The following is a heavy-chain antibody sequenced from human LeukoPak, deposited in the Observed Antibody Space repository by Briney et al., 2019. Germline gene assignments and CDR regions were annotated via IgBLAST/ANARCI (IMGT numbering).Heavy chain of an antibody. CDR1: GGSISSYY. V-gene: IGHV4-59*08. CDR3: ARHPQDNIVATVYFGY. Sequence: SETLSLTCTVSGGSISSYYWSWIRQPPGKGLEWIGYIYYSGSTNYNPPLKSRVTISVDTSKNQFSLKLSSVTAADTAVYYCARHPQDNIVATVYFGYWGQGTLVTVSS. CDR2: IYYSGST. D-gene: IGHD5-12*01. J-gene: IGHJ4*02.